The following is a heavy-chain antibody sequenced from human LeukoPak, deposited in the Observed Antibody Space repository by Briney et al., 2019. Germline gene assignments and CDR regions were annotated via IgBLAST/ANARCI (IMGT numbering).Heavy chain of an antibody. CDR2: ISFTGST. D-gene: IGHD5-18*01. Sequence: SETLSLTCTVSGGSVSSGSYYWSWIRQPPGKGLEWIGYISFTGSTNYNPSLKSRVTISVDTSKNQFSLKLSSVTAADTAVYYCARVTQSRGYSYSIDYWGQGTLVTVSS. CDR3: ARVTQSRGYSYSIDY. V-gene: IGHV4-61*01. CDR1: GGSVSSGSYY. J-gene: IGHJ4*02.